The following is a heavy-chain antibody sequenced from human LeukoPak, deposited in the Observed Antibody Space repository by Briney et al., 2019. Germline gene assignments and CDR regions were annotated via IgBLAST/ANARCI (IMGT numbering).Heavy chain of an antibody. CDR3: ARESMVRGVSYFDY. J-gene: IGHJ4*02. V-gene: IGHV3-48*03. CDR2: ISSSGSTL. CDR1: GFTFSTYE. Sequence: GGSLRLSCAASGFTFSTYEMNWVRQAPGKGLEWVSYISSSGSTLYYADSVKGRFTISRDSAKNSLFLQMNSLRAEDTAVYYCARESMVRGVSYFDYWGQGTLVTVSS. D-gene: IGHD3-10*01.